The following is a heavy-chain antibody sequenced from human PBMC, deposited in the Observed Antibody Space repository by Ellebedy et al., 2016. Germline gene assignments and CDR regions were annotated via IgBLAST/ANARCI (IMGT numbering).Heavy chain of an antibody. CDR2: IKEDGSDN. Sequence: GESLKISXAASGFTFSSYWMSWVCHVPGKGLEWVARIKEDGSDNKFVDSAKGRFAISRDNAENSLYLQMNSLRAEDTAVYYCARLYGGVTVFDSWGRGTLVTVSS. D-gene: IGHD4-23*01. CDR3: ARLYGGVTVFDS. CDR1: GFTFSSYW. V-gene: IGHV3-7*03. J-gene: IGHJ4*02.